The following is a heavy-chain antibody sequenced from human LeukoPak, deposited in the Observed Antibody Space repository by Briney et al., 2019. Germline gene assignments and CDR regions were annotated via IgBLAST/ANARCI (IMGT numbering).Heavy chain of an antibody. J-gene: IGHJ4*02. CDR3: AREPSSSWYNDFDY. Sequence: GGSLRLSCAASGFTFSSYWMSWVRQAPGKGLEWEANIKQDGSEKYYVDSVKGRFTISRDNAKNSLYLQMNSLRAEDTAVYYCAREPSSSWYNDFDYWGQGTLVTVSS. CDR1: GFTFSSYW. D-gene: IGHD6-13*01. CDR2: IKQDGSEK. V-gene: IGHV3-7*01.